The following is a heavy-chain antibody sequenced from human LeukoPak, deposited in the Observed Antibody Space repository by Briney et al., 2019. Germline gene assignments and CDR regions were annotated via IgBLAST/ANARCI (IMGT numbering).Heavy chain of an antibody. J-gene: IGHJ6*03. Sequence: PGGSLRLSCAASGFTFSSYWMSWVRQAPGEGLEWVANIKQDGSEKYYVDSVKGRFTISRDNAKNSLYLQMNSLRAEDTAIYYCAKNGDRGAYCTGGTCYPYFYYYMDVWGKGTTVTI. CDR2: IKQDGSEK. CDR3: AKNGDRGAYCTGGTCYPYFYYYMDV. CDR1: GFTFSSYW. D-gene: IGHD2-15*01. V-gene: IGHV3-7*03.